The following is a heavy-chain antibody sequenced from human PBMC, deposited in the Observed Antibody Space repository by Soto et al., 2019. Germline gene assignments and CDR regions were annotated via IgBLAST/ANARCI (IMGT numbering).Heavy chain of an antibody. V-gene: IGHV1-18*04. CDR2: ISPYNGNT. J-gene: IGHJ5*02. D-gene: IGHD2-21*01. CDR1: GYTFTSYW. Sequence: APWKVFCKASGYTFTSYWMSWVRQAPGQGLEWMGWISPYNGNTNYAQKLQGRVTMTTDTSTSTAYMELRSLRSDDTAVYYCTRKRIGFNNWSYPWGQGTLVTVSS. CDR3: TRKRIGFNNWSYP.